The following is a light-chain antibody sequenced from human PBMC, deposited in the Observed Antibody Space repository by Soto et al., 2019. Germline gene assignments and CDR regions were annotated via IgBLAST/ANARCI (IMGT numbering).Light chain of an antibody. V-gene: IGKV3-20*01. CDR1: QTIINNY. CDR3: HQYSDTPPFT. J-gene: IGKJ5*01. CDR2: DAS. Sequence: EIVLTQSPDTLSSSLGERATLSCRASQTIINNYLAWYQQRPGQAPRLLIYDASTRATGIPDRFSGSASGTDFTLTISRLEPEDFTVYYCHQYSDTPPFTFGQGTTGH.